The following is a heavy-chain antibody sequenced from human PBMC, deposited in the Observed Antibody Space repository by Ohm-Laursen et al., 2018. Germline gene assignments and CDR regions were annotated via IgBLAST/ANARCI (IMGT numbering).Heavy chain of an antibody. J-gene: IGHJ4*02. CDR1: GYSISSGYY. V-gene: IGHV4-38-2*02. CDR3: ARDYYDSSGYWRLDY. CDR2: IYHSGST. D-gene: IGHD3-22*01. Sequence: TLSLTCSVSGYSISSGYYWGWIRQPPGKGLEWIGSIYHSGSTYYNPSLKSRVTISVDTSKTQFSLKLSSVTAADTAVYYCARDYYDSSGYWRLDYWGQGTLVTVSS.